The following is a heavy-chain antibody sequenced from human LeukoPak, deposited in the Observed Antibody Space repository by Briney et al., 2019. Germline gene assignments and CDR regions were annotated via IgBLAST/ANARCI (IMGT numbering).Heavy chain of an antibody. CDR2: ISWNSAII. CDR3: TKSSFSSGTYYFDY. Sequence: GGSLRLSCAASGFSFSVFWMHWVRQAPGKGLEWVSTISWNSAIIDYADSVKGRFTISRDNAKNSLYLEMNSLRAEDMAFYYCTKSSFSSGTYYFDYWGQGTLVTVSS. J-gene: IGHJ4*02. CDR1: GFSFSVFW. V-gene: IGHV3-9*03. D-gene: IGHD6-19*01.